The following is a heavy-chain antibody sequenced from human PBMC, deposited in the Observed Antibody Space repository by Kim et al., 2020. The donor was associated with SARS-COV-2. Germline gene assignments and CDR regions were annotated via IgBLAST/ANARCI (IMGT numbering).Heavy chain of an antibody. CDR1: GGSISSYY. CDR2: IYYSGST. D-gene: IGHD7-27*01. J-gene: IGHJ6*04. CDR3: ARANWGLVDV. Sequence: SETLSLTCTVSGGSISSYYWSWIRQPPGKGLEWIGYIYYSGSTNYNPSLKSRVTISVDTSKNQFSLKLSSVTAADTAVYYCARANWGLVDVWGKGTTVTVSS. V-gene: IGHV4-59*08.